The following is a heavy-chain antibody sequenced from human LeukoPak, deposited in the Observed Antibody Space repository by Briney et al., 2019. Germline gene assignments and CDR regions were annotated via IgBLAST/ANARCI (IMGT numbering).Heavy chain of an antibody. D-gene: IGHD5-12*01. Sequence: PSQTLSLTCTVSGASISSGNSYWSWIRQPPGKGLEWLGYIYYSGSTYYNPSLKSRVTISVDTSKNQFSLKLSSVTAADTAVYYCAISNCGYDSIPNYMDVWGKGTSVTVSS. V-gene: IGHV4-30-4*08. CDR3: AISNCGYDSIPNYMDV. CDR2: IYYSGST. CDR1: GASISSGNSY. J-gene: IGHJ6*03.